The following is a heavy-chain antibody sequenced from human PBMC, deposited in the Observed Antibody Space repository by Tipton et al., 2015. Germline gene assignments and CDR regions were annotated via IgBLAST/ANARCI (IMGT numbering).Heavy chain of an antibody. CDR1: GVSIGTGDYY. D-gene: IGHD3-10*01. CDR2: IYYNGGP. CDR3: ARESERYYGLGITFRYFDP. Sequence: LSCIVSGVSIGTGDYYWTWIRHHPGKGLEWIGYIYYNGGPNYNPSLKSRVTISVDTSQNQFSLRLTSVTAADTAVYYCARESERYYGLGITFRYFDPWGQGTLVTVSS. J-gene: IGHJ5*02. V-gene: IGHV4-31*03.